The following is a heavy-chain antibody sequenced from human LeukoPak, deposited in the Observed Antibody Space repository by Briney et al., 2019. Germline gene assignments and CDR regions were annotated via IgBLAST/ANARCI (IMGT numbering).Heavy chain of an antibody. D-gene: IGHD1-26*01. CDR2: IKEDGSEK. CDR1: GFIFSSYW. Sequence: GGSLRLSCAASGFIFSSYWMSWVRQAPGKGLEWVANIKEDGSEKYYVDSVKGRFTISRDNAKNSLYLQMNSLRAEDTAVYYCAGVSGSYRHDAFDIWGQGTMVTVSS. CDR3: AGVSGSYRHDAFDI. J-gene: IGHJ3*02. V-gene: IGHV3-7*01.